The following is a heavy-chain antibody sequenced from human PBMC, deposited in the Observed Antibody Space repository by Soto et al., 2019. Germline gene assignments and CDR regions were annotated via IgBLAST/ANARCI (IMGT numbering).Heavy chain of an antibody. CDR1: GFTISTYH. Sequence: GGSLRLSCAASGFTISTYHLNWVRQAPGKGLEWVSYISTDLRALYYADSVRGRFTISRDNAKNSLYLQMTSLRDEDTGVYYCTRDGRRGYDMDVWGQGTTITVSS. CDR3: TRDGRRGYDMDV. J-gene: IGHJ6*02. V-gene: IGHV3-48*02. CDR2: ISTDLRAL. D-gene: IGHD1-26*01.